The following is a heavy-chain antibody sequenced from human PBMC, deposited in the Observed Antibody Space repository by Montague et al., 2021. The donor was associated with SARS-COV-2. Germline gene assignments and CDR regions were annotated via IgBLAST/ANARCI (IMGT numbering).Heavy chain of an antibody. J-gene: IGHJ4*02. D-gene: IGHD6-13*01. CDR1: GGSFSGYY. CDR2: INHSGST. V-gene: IGHV4-34*01. CDR3: ARDRYCSSWYGQKYYFDY. Sequence: SETLSLTCAVYGGSFSGYYWSWVRQPPGKGLEWIGEINHSGSTNYNPSLKSRVTISVDTSKNQFSLKLSSVTAADTAVYYCARDRYCSSWYGQKYYFDYWGQGTLVTVSS.